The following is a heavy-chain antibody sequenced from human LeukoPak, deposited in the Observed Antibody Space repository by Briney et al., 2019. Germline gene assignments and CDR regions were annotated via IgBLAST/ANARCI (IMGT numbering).Heavy chain of an antibody. D-gene: IGHD3-22*01. Sequence: GGSLRLSCAASGFTFSSYSMNWVRQAPGKGLEWVSSISSSSSYIYYADSVKGRFTISRDNAKNTLYLQMNSLRAEDTAVYYCARGLRYYYDSSGYYGVDIWGQGTMVTVSS. J-gene: IGHJ3*02. CDR1: GFTFSSYS. V-gene: IGHV3-21*01. CDR2: ISSSSSYI. CDR3: ARGLRYYYDSSGYYGVDI.